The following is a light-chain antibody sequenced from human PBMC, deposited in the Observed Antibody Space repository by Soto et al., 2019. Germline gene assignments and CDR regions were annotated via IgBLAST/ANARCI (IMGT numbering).Light chain of an antibody. CDR2: GAS. J-gene: IGKJ5*01. CDR3: QQYDNWPPIT. CDR1: QSVNSN. V-gene: IGKV3-15*01. Sequence: EIVMTQSPATLSLSPGERATLSCRASQSVNSNLAWYQQKPGQAPRLLIYGASTRATTIPARFSGSGAGTEFTLTISSLQSEDFAVYYCQQYDNWPPITFGQGTRLEIK.